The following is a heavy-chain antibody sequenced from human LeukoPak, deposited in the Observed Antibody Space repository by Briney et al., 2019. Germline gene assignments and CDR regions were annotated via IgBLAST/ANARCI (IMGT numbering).Heavy chain of an antibody. CDR3: ARAVTSSSSWYKWVNWFDP. CDR1: GGSISSSNYY. J-gene: IGHJ5*02. Sequence: SETLSLTCTVSGGSISSSNYYWGWIRQPPGKGLECIGSVYYSGNTYYNPSLKSRVTISEDTSKNQFSLKLSSVTAADTAVYYCARAVTSSSSWYKWVNWFDPWGQGTLVTVSS. D-gene: IGHD6-13*01. CDR2: VYYSGNT. V-gene: IGHV4-39*07.